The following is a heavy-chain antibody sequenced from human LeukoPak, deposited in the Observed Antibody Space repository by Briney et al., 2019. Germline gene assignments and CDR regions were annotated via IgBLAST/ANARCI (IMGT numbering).Heavy chain of an antibody. CDR2: IRPNSGGT. D-gene: IGHD6-13*01. CDR1: GYTFTGYY. V-gene: IGHV1-2*02. J-gene: IGHJ4*02. CDR3: ARASSRPFDY. Sequence: ASVKVSCKASGYTFTGYYMHWVRQAPGQGLEWMGWIRPNSGGTHYAQNFQGRVIMTRDTSRSTAYMELGSLRSDDTAKYYCARASSRPFDYWGQGTLVTVSS.